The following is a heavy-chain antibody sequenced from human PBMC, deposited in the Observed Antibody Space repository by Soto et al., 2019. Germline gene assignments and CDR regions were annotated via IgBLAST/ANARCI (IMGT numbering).Heavy chain of an antibody. J-gene: IGHJ5*02. CDR2: ISHSGGT. V-gene: IGHV4-4*02. Sequence: SETLSLTCAVSGGSISSSDWWTWVRQPPGKGLEWIGEISHSGGTNYNPSLKSRVTISLDTSMNHFSLRLSSVTAADTAVYYCARGQRFSDWFDPWGQGTLVTVSS. CDR1: GGSISSSDW. CDR3: ARGQRFSDWFDP. D-gene: IGHD3-3*01.